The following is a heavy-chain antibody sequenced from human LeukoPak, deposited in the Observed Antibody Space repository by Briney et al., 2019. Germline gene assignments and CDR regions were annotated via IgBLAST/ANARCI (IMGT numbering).Heavy chain of an antibody. CDR2: MYHSGNT. V-gene: IGHV4-38-2*01. Sequence: KPSETLSLTCAVSGYSISSGYYWGWIRQPPGKGLEWIVSMYHSGNTFYNPSLRSRVTISVDTSKNQFSLKLSSVTAADTAVYYCAMSSGWYLHFDYWGQGTLVTVSS. CDR1: GYSISSGYY. CDR3: AMSSGWYLHFDY. D-gene: IGHD6-19*01. J-gene: IGHJ4*02.